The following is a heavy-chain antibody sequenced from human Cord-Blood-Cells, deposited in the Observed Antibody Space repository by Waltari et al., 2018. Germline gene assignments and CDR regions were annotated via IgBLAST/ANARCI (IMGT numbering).Heavy chain of an antibody. J-gene: IGHJ4*02. CDR2: INHSGST. V-gene: IGHV4-34*01. CDR1: GGSFSGYY. CDR3: ARVVYDILTGYSFDY. D-gene: IGHD3-9*01. Sequence: QVQLQQWGAGLLKPSETLSLTCAVYGGSFSGYYWSWIRQPPGKGLEWIGEINHSGSTNNNPSLKSRVTISVDTSKNQFSLKLSSVTAADTAVYYCARVVYDILTGYSFDYWGQGTLVTVSS.